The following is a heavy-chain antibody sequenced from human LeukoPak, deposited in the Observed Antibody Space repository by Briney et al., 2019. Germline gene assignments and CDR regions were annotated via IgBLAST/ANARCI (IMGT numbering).Heavy chain of an antibody. CDR3: ARAIITIFGSDAFDI. D-gene: IGHD3-3*01. J-gene: IGHJ3*02. CDR1: GYTFTGYY. Sequence: ASVKVSCKASGYTFTGYYMHWVRQAPGQGLEWMGWINPNSGGTNYAQKFQGRVTMTRDTSISTAYMELSRLRPDDTAVYYCARAIITIFGSDAFDIWGQGTMVTVSS. CDR2: INPNSGGT. V-gene: IGHV1-2*02.